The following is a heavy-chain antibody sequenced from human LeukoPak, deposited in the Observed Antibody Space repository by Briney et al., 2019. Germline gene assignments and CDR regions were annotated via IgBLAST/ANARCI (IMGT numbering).Heavy chain of an antibody. CDR3: ARGHPPSNWFDP. CDR2: MNPNSGNT. CDR1: GYTFTSYD. V-gene: IGHV1-8*01. J-gene: IGHJ5*02. Sequence: ASVKVSRKASGYTFTSYDINWVRQATGQGLEWMGWMNPNSGNTGYAQKFQGRVTMTRNTSISTAYMELSSLRSEDTAVYYCARGHPPSNWFDPWAREPWSPSPQ.